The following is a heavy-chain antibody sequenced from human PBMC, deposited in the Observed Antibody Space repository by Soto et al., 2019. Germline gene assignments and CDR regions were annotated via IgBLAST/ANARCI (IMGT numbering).Heavy chain of an antibody. CDR2: FDPEGGET. J-gene: IGHJ4*02. CDR1: GYTLTELS. D-gene: IGHD6-19*01. Sequence: GASVKVSCKVSGYTLTELSMHWVRQAPGKGLEWMGGFDPEGGETIYAQKFQGRVTMTEDTSTDTAYMELSSLRSEDTAVYYCATSLIAVAATGDYFDYWGQGTLVTVSS. V-gene: IGHV1-24*01. CDR3: ATSLIAVAATGDYFDY.